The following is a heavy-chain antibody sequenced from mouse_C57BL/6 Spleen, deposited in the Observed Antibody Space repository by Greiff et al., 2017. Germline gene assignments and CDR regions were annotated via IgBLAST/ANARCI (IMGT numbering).Heavy chain of an antibody. CDR3: GRRSSSWYFDV. J-gene: IGHJ1*03. CDR1: GFAFRYYG. CDR2: ISSGSSTI. D-gene: IGHD1-1*01. V-gene: IGHV5-17*01. Sequence: EVQLLESGGGLVKPGGSLKLSCAASGFAFRYYGMHWVRQAPEKGLELVAYISSGSSTIYYADTVEGRFPISRDNAKNTLFLQMTSLRSEDTAMYYCGRRSSSWYFDVWGTGTTVTVAS.